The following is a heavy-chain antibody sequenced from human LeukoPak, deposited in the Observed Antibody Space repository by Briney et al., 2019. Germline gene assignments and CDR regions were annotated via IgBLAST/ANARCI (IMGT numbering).Heavy chain of an antibody. CDR3: ARLYDILTSNSFDP. CDR2: IYPGDSDT. J-gene: IGHJ5*02. D-gene: IGHD3-9*01. CDR1: GYSFSNYW. V-gene: IGHV5-51*01. Sequence: GESLKISCKGSGYSFSNYWIGWVRQMPGKGLEWMGIIYPGDSDTRYSPSFEGQVTISADKAISTAYVQWSSLKASDTAMYYCARLYDILTSNSFDPWGQGTLVTVSS.